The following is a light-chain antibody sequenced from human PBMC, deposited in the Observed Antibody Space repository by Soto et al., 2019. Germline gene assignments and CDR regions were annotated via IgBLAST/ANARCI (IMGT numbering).Light chain of an antibody. V-gene: IGLV2-8*01. J-gene: IGLJ2*01. Sequence: QSALTQPPSASGSPGQSVTISCTGTSSDVGGYNDVSWYQQHPGKAPKLMISEVSKRPSGVPDRVSGSKSGNTASLTVSGLQAEDEADYYCSAFAGNSNVVFGGGTKLTVL. CDR2: EVS. CDR1: SSDVGGYND. CDR3: SAFAGNSNVV.